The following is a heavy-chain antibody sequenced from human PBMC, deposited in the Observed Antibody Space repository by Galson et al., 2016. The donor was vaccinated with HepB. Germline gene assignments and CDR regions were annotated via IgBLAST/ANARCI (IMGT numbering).Heavy chain of an antibody. J-gene: IGHJ4*02. Sequence: SLRLSCAASGFTFSDYGMHWVRQAPGKGLQWLAVMWSDGSNKYYSDSEQGRLTISRDNSKNTLFLQMNSLRDEDTAVYYCAREALGNDLKGSDYWGQGTLVTVSS. CDR3: AREALGNDLKGSDY. V-gene: IGHV3-33*01. CDR2: MWSDGSNK. D-gene: IGHD1-1*01. CDR1: GFTFSDYG.